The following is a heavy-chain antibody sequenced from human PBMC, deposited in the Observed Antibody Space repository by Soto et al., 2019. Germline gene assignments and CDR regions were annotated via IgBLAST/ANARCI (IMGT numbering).Heavy chain of an antibody. J-gene: IGHJ4*02. CDR2: IYHNGST. CDR1: GGSISSGGYS. V-gene: IGHV4-30-2*01. CDR3: ARGVWRPGYYFDY. Sequence: SETLSLTCAVSGGSISSGGYSWSWIRQPPGKGLEWIGYIYHNGSTYYNPSLKSRVTISVDTSKNQFSLKLSSVTAADTAVYYCARGVWRPGYYFDYWGQGTLGTVSS. D-gene: IGHD2-15*01.